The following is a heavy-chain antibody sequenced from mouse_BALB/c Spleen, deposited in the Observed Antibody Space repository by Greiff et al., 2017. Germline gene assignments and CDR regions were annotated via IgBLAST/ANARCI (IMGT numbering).Heavy chain of an antibody. V-gene: IGHV3-6*02. CDR2: ISYDGSN. J-gene: IGHJ4*01. CDR1: GYSITSGYY. D-gene: IGHD2-3*01. CDR3: AREDDGYYDAMDY. Sequence: EVQRVESGPGLVKPSQSLSLTCSVTGYSITSGYYWNWIRQFPGNKLEWMGYISYDGSNNYNPSLKNRISITRDTSKNQFFLKLNSVTTEDTATYYCAREDDGYYDAMDYWGQGTSVTVSS.